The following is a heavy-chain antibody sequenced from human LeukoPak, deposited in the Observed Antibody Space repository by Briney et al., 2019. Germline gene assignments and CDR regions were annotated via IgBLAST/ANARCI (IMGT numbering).Heavy chain of an antibody. CDR2: IYYSGST. CDR3: ARGLWGALDY. Sequence: SETLSLTCTVSGGSISSHYWSWIRQPPGKGLEWIGYIYYSGSTNYNPSLKSRVTISVDTSKNQFSLKLSSVTAADTAVYYCARGLWGALDYWGQGTLVTVSS. CDR1: GGSISSHY. J-gene: IGHJ4*02. V-gene: IGHV4-59*11. D-gene: IGHD1-26*01.